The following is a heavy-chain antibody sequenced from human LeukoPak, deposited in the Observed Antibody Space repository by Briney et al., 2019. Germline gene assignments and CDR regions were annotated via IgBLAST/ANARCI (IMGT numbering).Heavy chain of an antibody. CDR2: ISSSSSTI. Sequence: GGSLRLSCAASGLTFSSYSMNWVRQAPGKGLEWVSYISSSSSTIYYADSVKGRFTISRDNAKNSLYLQMNSLRAEDTAVYYCASQDCSGGSCYSERRYWGQGTLVTVSS. D-gene: IGHD2-15*01. V-gene: IGHV3-48*01. CDR3: ASQDCSGGSCYSERRY. CDR1: GLTFSSYS. J-gene: IGHJ4*02.